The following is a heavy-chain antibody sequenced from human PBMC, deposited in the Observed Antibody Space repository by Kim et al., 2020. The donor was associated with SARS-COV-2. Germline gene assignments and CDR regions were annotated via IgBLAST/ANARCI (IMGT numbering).Heavy chain of an antibody. CDR1: GYTFTSYY. D-gene: IGHD3-16*01. CDR2: INPSGGST. J-gene: IGHJ4*02. CDR3: ATKIFPGGYFDY. V-gene: IGHV1-46*01. Sequence: SVKVSCKASGYTFTSYYMHWVRQAPGQGLEWMGIINPSGGSTSYAQKFQGRVTMTRDTSTSTVYMELSSLRSEDTAVYYCATKIFPGGYFDYWGQGTLVTVSS.